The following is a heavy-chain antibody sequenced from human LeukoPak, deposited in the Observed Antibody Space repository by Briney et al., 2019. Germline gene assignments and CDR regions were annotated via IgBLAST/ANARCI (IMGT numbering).Heavy chain of an antibody. D-gene: IGHD4-17*01. CDR3: AKKGGDYYYYYFYGIDA. Sequence: GGSLRLSCAASGFTFTSDAMSWVRQAPGKGLEWVSAISGSGGSTYYADSVKGRFTISRDNSKNTLYLQMNSLRAEDTAVYYCAKKGGDYYYYYFYGIDACGQGTTVTVSS. V-gene: IGHV3-23*01. J-gene: IGHJ6*02. CDR1: GFTFTSDA. CDR2: ISGSGGST.